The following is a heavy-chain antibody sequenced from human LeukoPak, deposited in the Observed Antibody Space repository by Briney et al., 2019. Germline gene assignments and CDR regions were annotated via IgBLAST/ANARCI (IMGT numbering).Heavy chain of an antibody. D-gene: IGHD1-26*01. CDR3: AKRLGATTPKLFDY. CDR2: ISYDGSNK. J-gene: IGHJ4*02. CDR1: GFTFSSYS. Sequence: GGSLRLSCAASGFTFSSYSMNWVREAPGKGRGWVSYISYDGSNKYYADSVKGRFTISRDNSKNTLYLQMNSLRAEDTAVYYCAKRLGATTPKLFDYWGQGTLVTVSS. V-gene: IGHV3-30*18.